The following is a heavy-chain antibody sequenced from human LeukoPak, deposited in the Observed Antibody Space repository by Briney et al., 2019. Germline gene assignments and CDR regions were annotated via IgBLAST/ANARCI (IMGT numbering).Heavy chain of an antibody. D-gene: IGHD5-24*01. CDR2: IYYSGKT. CDR3: ARGARAGYNLEPFDY. Sequence: SETLSLTCSVYGGSISSSSYYWGWIRQPPGKGLEWIGTIYYSGKTYYNPSLKSRVTISVDTSKNHFSLKLSSVTAADTAVYYCARGARAGYNLEPFDYWGQGTLVTVSS. J-gene: IGHJ4*02. V-gene: IGHV4-39*02. CDR1: GGSISSSSYY.